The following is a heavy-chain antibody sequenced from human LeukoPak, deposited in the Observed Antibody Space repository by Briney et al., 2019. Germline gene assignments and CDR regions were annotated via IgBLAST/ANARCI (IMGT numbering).Heavy chain of an antibody. Sequence: GGSLRLSCAASGFTFSSYGMHWVRQAPGKGLEWVAFIRYDGSNKYYADSVKGRFTISRDNSKNTLYLQMNSLRAEDTAVYYCAKENSLLMAFGYYYYMDVWGKATTVTVSS. CDR1: GFTFSSYG. CDR3: AKENSLLMAFGYYYYMDV. CDR2: IRYDGSNK. D-gene: IGHD2-8*01. J-gene: IGHJ6*03. V-gene: IGHV3-30*02.